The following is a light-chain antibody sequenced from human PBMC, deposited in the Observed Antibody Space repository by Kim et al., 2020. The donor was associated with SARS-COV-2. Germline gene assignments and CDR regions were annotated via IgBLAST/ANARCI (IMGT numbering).Light chain of an antibody. CDR3: QSYDSSLSGSVV. Sequence: VTISCTGSSSNIGAGYDVHWYQQLPGTAPKRLIYGNSNRPSGVPDRFSGSKSGTSASLAITGLQAEDEADYYCQSYDSSLSGSVVFGGGTQLTVL. CDR2: GNS. CDR1: SSNIGAGYD. J-gene: IGLJ2*01. V-gene: IGLV1-40*01.